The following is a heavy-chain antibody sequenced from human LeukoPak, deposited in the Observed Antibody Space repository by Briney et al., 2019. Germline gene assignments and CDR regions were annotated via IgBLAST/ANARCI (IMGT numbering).Heavy chain of an antibody. CDR1: GFTFSGHW. J-gene: IGHJ4*02. Sequence: GGSLRLSCAPSGFTFSGHWMSRVRQAPGKGLEWVANINQGGSDKYYVDSVKGRFTISRDNAKNLLYLQMNSLRGEDTAVYYCTRDRSRAEDDWGQGTLVTVSS. CDR3: TRDRSRAEDD. D-gene: IGHD1-14*01. V-gene: IGHV3-7*01. CDR2: INQGGSDK.